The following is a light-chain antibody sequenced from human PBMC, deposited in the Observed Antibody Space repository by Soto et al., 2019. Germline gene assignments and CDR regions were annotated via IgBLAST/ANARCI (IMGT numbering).Light chain of an antibody. CDR1: QGISSY. CDR2: AAS. J-gene: IGKJ5*01. V-gene: IGKV1-9*01. Sequence: IQLTQSPSSLSASVGDRVTINCRASQGISSYLAWYQQKPGKAPKFLIYAASTLQSGVPSRFTGSGSGTDFTLTITSLQPEDFAVYYCQQYGGSPITFGLGTRLEIK. CDR3: QQYGGSPIT.